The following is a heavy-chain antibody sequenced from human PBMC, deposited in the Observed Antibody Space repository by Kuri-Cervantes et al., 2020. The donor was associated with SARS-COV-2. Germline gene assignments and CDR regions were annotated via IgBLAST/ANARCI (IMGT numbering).Heavy chain of an antibody. CDR3: ASYSEAGS. J-gene: IGHJ5*02. Sequence: ASVKVSCKASGYTFTSCYMHWVRQAPGQGLEWMGIINPSGGSTSYAQKFQGRVTMTRDTSISTAYMELSRLRSDDTAVYYCASYSEAGSWGQGTLVTVSS. V-gene: IGHV1-46*01. D-gene: IGHD2-21*01. CDR2: INPSGGST. CDR1: GYTFTSCY.